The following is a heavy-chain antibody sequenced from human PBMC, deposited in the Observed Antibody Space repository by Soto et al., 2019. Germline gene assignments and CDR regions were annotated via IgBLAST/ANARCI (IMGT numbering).Heavy chain of an antibody. V-gene: IGHV4-59*01. CDR2: IYYSGST. CDR3: ARRYGKNAFDI. CDR1: GGSISSYY. D-gene: IGHD3-9*01. Sequence: SETLSLTCTVSGGSISSYYWSWIRQPPGKGLEWIGYIYYSGSTNYNPSLKSRVAISVDTSKNQFSLKLSSVTAADTAVYYCARRYGKNAFDIWGQGTMVTVSS. J-gene: IGHJ3*02.